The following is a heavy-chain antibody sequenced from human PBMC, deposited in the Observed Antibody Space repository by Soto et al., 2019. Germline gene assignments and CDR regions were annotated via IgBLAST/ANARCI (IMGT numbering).Heavy chain of an antibody. CDR3: AKEVWSGPIDV. J-gene: IGHJ6*02. V-gene: IGHV3-30*18. D-gene: IGHD3-3*01. CDR2: ISYDGSNK. CDR1: GFTCSSYG. Sequence: QVQLVESGGGVVQPGRSLRLSCAASGFTCSSYGMHWVRQAPGKGLEWVAVISYDGSNKYYADSVKGRFTISRYSSKNTLYLQMNSLRAEDTAVYYWAKEVWSGPIDVWGHGTTVTVSS.